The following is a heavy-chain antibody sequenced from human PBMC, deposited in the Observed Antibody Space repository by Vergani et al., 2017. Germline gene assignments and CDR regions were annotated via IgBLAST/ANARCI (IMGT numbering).Heavy chain of an antibody. CDR3: ARGGVVGLFDY. Sequence: EVQLVESGGGLVKPGGSLRLSCAASGFTFSSYSMNWVRQAPGKGLEWVSSISSSSSYTNYADSVKGRFTISRDNAKNSLYLQMNSLRAEDTAVYYCARGGVVGLFDYWGQGTLVTVSS. CDR2: ISSSSSYT. CDR1: GFTFSSYS. J-gene: IGHJ4*02. D-gene: IGHD1-26*01. V-gene: IGHV3-21*04.